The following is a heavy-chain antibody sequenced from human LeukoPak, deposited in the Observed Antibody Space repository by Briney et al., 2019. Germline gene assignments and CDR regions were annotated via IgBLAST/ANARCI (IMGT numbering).Heavy chain of an antibody. CDR2: IYYSGST. D-gene: IGHD2-2*01. CDR1: GGSISSSSYY. CDR3: AREDQLLTGWFDP. V-gene: IGHV4-39*07. Sequence: PSETLSPTCTVSGGSISSSSYYWGWIRQPPGKGLEWIGSIYYSGSTYYNPSLKSRVTISVDTSKNQFSLKLSSVTAADTAVYYCAREDQLLTGWFDPWGQGTLVTVSS. J-gene: IGHJ5*02.